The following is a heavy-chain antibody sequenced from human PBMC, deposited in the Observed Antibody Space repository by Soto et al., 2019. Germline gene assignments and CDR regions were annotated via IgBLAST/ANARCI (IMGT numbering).Heavy chain of an antibody. D-gene: IGHD3-22*01. CDR1: GFTFSSYS. Sequence: GGSLRLSCAASGFTFSSYSMNWVRQAPGKGLEWVAAISHDGSNKYYVDSVKGRFTISRDSSKNTLYLEMNSLRAEDTAVYFCAKDTYYYSSSGYSVLDYWGQGTLVTVSS. J-gene: IGHJ4*02. CDR3: AKDTYYYSSSGYSVLDY. CDR2: ISHDGSNK. V-gene: IGHV3-30*18.